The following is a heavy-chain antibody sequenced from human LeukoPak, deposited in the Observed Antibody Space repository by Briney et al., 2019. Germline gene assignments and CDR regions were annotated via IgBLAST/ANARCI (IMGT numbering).Heavy chain of an antibody. D-gene: IGHD6-13*01. CDR1: GYTFTEYY. V-gene: IGHV1-2*02. J-gene: IGHJ1*01. CDR2: INPKIGDT. Sequence: GTVSVSCTVSGYTFTEYYIQGVRQAPGQGREGRGWINPKIGDTNSAQKFPGRVAIPRHTSLSTAYMELSRVRSDDPAVFYCAKRSSSSWTEYFQHWGQGTLVTVSS. CDR3: AKRSSSSWTEYFQH.